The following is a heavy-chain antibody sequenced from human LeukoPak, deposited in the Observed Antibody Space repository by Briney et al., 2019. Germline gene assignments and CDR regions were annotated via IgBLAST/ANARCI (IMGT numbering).Heavy chain of an antibody. CDR2: ISDDGSKK. CDR1: GFTFSNYA. CDR3: AKDRYSSGWYSDFDY. Sequence: GGSLRLSCAASGFTFSNYAMHWVRQAPGKGLEWVAVISDDGSKKYYGDPVKGRFTISRDNSKNTVYLQMNSLRAEDTAVYYCAKDRYSSGWYSDFDYWGQGTLVTVSS. D-gene: IGHD6-19*01. J-gene: IGHJ4*02. V-gene: IGHV3-30*18.